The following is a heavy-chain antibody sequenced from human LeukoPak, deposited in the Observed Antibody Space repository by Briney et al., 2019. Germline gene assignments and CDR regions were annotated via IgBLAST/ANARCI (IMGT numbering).Heavy chain of an antibody. V-gene: IGHV3-49*04. Sequence: GGSLRLSCAASGFTFSSYSMNWVRQAPGKGLEWVGFIRSKAYGGTTEYAASVKGRFTISRDDSKSIAYLQMNSLKTEDTAVYYCTRDFRYFQHWGQGTLVTVSS. CDR3: TRDFRYFQH. J-gene: IGHJ1*01. CDR2: IRSKAYGGTT. CDR1: GFTFSSYS.